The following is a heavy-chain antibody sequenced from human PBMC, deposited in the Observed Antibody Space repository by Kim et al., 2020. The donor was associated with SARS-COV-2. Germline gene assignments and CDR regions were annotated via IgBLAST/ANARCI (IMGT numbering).Heavy chain of an antibody. Sequence: GSLRLSCAASGFTFSSYAMHWVRQAPGKGLEWVAVISYDGSNKYYADSVKGRFTISRDNSKNTLYLQMNSLRAEDTAVYYCARTMTGYYWSGGDYWGQGTLVTVSS. CDR3: ARTMTGYYWSGGDY. CDR1: GFTFSSYA. CDR2: ISYDGSNK. D-gene: IGHD3-9*01. J-gene: IGHJ4*02. V-gene: IGHV3-30*04.